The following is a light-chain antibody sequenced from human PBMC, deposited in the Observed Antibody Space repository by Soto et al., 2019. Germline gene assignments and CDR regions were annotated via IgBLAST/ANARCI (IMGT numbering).Light chain of an antibody. CDR3: HQYGSWRVT. CDR1: QSVSSNY. CDR2: GAS. V-gene: IGKV3-20*01. Sequence: IVSTPSPGTLSWSPGERATXSCRAIQSVSSNYLVWYQRKPGQSPRVLIFGASIRATGTPDRFSGSGSGSDFTLTISRLEPDDFAVYYCHQYGSWRVTFGEGTKVDI. J-gene: IGKJ4*01.